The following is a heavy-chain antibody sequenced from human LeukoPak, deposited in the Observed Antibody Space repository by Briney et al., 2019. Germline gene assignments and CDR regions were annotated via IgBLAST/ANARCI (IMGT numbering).Heavy chain of an antibody. CDR1: GFTFSSYG. D-gene: IGHD3-10*02. CDR3: ARRGDSPMIGDH. Sequence: GGSLRLSCAASGFTFSSYGMNWVRQAPGKGLEWLSYLSNTGNIHYAQSVQGRFTISRDNATSSLYLQMDGLRAEDTAVYYCARRGDSPMIGDHWGQGTLVTVAS. J-gene: IGHJ4*02. CDR2: LSNTGNI. V-gene: IGHV3-48*01.